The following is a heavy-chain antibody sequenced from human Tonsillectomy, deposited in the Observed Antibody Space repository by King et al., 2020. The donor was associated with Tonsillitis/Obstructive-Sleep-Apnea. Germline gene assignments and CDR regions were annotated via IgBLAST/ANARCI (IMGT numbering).Heavy chain of an antibody. J-gene: IGHJ5*02. CDR2: IYSNSST. CDR3: ARSDTAIVNWLDP. Sequence: EVQLVESGGGLVQPGGSLRLSCAASGFTVSSHYISWVRQAPGKGLEWVSVIYSNSSTFYTDSVKGRFTISRDNSKNTLFLQMNSLRAEDTAVYYRARSDTAIVNWLDPWGQGTLVTVSS. V-gene: IGHV3-66*01. D-gene: IGHD5-18*01. CDR1: GFTVSSHY.